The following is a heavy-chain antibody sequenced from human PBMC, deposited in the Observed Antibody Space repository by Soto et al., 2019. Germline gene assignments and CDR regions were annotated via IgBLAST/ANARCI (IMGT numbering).Heavy chain of an antibody. CDR2: ISGSGGST. D-gene: IGHD3-10*01. CDR3: AKEGVAYYYYMDV. J-gene: IGHJ6*03. Sequence: GGSLRLSCAASGFTFSTYVMSWVRQAPGRGLEWVSDISGSGGSTYYADAVKGRFTISRDNSKNTLYLQMDSLRAEDTAVYYCAKEGVAYYYYMDVWGKGTTVTVSS. V-gene: IGHV3-23*01. CDR1: GFTFSTYV.